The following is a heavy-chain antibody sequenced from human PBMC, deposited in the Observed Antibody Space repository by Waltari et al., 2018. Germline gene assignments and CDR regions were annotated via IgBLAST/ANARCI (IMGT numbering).Heavy chain of an antibody. J-gene: IGHJ4*02. CDR2: ISYDGSNK. D-gene: IGHD3-3*01. V-gene: IGHV3-30-3*01. CDR3: ARSYDFWSGYPNY. Sequence: QVQLVESGGGVVQPGRSLRLSCAASGFTFSSSAMHWVGQAPGKGLEWVAVISYDGSNKYYADSVKGRFTISRDNSKNTLYLQMNSLRAEDTAVYYCARSYDFWSGYPNYWGQGTLVTVSS. CDR1: GFTFSSSA.